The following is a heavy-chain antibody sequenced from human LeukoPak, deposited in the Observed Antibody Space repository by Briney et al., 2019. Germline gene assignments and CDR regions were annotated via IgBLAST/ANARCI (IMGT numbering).Heavy chain of an antibody. CDR3: ARVFYFYDTSGPQYSFDY. V-gene: IGHV1-18*04. CDR1: GYPFISYG. CDR2: ISAYNGDS. D-gene: IGHD3-22*01. Sequence: ASVEVSCKTSGYPFISYGLSWVRQAPGQGLEWMGWISAYNGDSNYAQRLQGRVTMTTDTSTTTAYMELRSLSSDDTAVYYCARVFYFYDTSGPQYSFDYWGQGTLVTVSS. J-gene: IGHJ4*02.